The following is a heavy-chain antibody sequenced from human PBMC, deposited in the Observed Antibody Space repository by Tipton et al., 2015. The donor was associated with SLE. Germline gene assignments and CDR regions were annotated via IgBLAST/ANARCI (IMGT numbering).Heavy chain of an antibody. Sequence: TLSLTCTVSGGSISRDGYYWSWIRQPPGRGLAWIGSMYYSGITYYNASLKSRVTISVNTSKNHFSLRLSPVTAADTAMFYCASGTLEWSHEPDYWGQGTLVTVSS. J-gene: IGHJ4*02. CDR3: ASGTLEWSHEPDY. CDR1: GGSISRDGYY. D-gene: IGHD3-3*01. CDR2: MYYSGIT. V-gene: IGHV4-39*07.